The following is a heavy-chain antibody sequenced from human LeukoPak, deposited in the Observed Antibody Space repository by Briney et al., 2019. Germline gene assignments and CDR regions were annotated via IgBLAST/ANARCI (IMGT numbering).Heavy chain of an antibody. J-gene: IGHJ6*02. CDR2: IYYSGST. D-gene: IGHD3-16*01. V-gene: IGHV4-30-4*01. CDR3: ARVGRVMTVLPEVYYYYGMDV. Sequence: SETLSLTCTVSGGSISSGDYYWSWIRQPPGKGLEWIGYIYYSGSTYYNPSLKSRVTISVDTSKNQFSLKLSSVTAADTAVYYCARVGRVMTVLPEVYYYYGMDVWGQGTTVTVSS. CDR1: GGSISSGDYY.